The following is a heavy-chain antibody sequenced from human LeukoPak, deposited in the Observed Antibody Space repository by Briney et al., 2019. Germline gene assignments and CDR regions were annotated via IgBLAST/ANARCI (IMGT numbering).Heavy chain of an antibody. CDR2: ISYDGSNK. J-gene: IGHJ4*02. CDR1: GFTFSSYA. V-gene: IGHV3-30-3*01. Sequence: GGSLRLSCAASGFTFSSYAMHWVRQAPGKGLEWVAVISYDGSNKYYADSVKGRFTISRDNSKNTLYLQMNSLRAEDTAVYYCARARGRAAAPFDYWGQGTLVTVSS. CDR3: ARARGRAAAPFDY. D-gene: IGHD6-13*01.